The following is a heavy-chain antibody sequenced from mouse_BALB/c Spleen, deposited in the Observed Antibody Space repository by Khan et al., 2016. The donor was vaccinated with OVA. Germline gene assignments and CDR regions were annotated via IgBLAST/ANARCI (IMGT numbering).Heavy chain of an antibody. CDR2: IIYTGYT. Sequence: EVQLQESGPSLVKPSQTLSLTCSVTGDSITSGSWNWIRKFPGNKLEYMGYIIYTGYTYYNPYLKSRISITRNTSKNQYYLQLNSVTDEDTATYYCARSTYRYAFVYWGQGTLVTVSA. CDR3: ARSTYRYAFVY. V-gene: IGHV3-8*02. J-gene: IGHJ3*01. CDR1: GDSITSGS. D-gene: IGHD2-14*01.